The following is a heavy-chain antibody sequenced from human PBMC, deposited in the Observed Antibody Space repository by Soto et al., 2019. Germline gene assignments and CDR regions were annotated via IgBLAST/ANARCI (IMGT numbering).Heavy chain of an antibody. CDR2: ISAGGRPI. CDR1: GFTFSTFS. V-gene: IGHV3-48*01. J-gene: IGHJ4*02. CDR3: ARDRGWAFDC. D-gene: IGHD6-19*01. Sequence: EVQLVESGGGLVQPGGSLSLSCAASGFTFSTFSMNWVRQAPGRGLEWISYISAGGRPISYVDSVKGRFTISRDNAKNSLYLQMDRLRVEDRAVYYCARDRGWAFDCWGQGTLVIVSS.